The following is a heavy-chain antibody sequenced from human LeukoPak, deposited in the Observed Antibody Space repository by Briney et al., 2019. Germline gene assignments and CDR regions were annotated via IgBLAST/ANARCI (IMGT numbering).Heavy chain of an antibody. CDR3: ARKEVQIPLRYFDY. D-gene: IGHD3-9*01. CDR1: GFTCSSYA. CDR2: LSGSGGST. V-gene: IGHV3-23*01. J-gene: IGHJ4*02. Sequence: PGGSLRLSSAASGFTCSSYAMNWVRQAPRKGLEWVSALSGSGGSTDYADSVKGRFTISRDNSKNTLYLQMNRLRVEDAAVYYCARKEVQIPLRYFDYWGQESLVTVSS.